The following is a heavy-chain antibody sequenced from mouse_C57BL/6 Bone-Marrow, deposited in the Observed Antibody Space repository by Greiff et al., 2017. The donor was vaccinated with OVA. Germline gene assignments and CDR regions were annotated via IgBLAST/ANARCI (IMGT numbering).Heavy chain of an antibody. CDR3: ALTGGGAY. CDR2: IYPRSGNT. Sequence: QVQLQQSGAELARPGASVKLSCKASGYTFTSYGISWVKQRTGQGLEWIGEIYPRSGNTYYNEKFKGKATLTADKSSSTAYMELRSLTSEDSAVYFCALTGGGAYWGQGTLVTVSA. D-gene: IGHD4-1*01. CDR1: GYTFTSYG. J-gene: IGHJ3*01. V-gene: IGHV1-81*01.